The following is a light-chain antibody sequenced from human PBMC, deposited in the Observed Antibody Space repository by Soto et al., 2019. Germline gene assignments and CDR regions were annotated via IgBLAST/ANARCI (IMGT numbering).Light chain of an antibody. CDR3: QQSYSTLIT. Sequence: DIQMTQSPSSLSASIGDRVTITCRASQSISSYLNWYQQKPGKAPKLLIYAASNLQSGVSSRFSGSGSGTDFTLTISSLQPEDFATYYCQQSYSTLITFGQGTRLEIK. V-gene: IGKV1-39*01. J-gene: IGKJ5*01. CDR2: AAS. CDR1: QSISSY.